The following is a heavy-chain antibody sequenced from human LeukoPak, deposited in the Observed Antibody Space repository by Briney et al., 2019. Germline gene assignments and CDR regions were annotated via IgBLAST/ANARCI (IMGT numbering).Heavy chain of an antibody. Sequence: QAGGSLRLSCAASGFTFSSYGMHWVRQAPGKGLEWVAFIRYDGTNKYYAESVKGRFTISRDNSKNTLYLQMNSLRAEDTAVYYCAKDRSPTTDYFDNWGHGTLVTVSS. V-gene: IGHV3-30*02. CDR1: GFTFSSYG. D-gene: IGHD1-14*01. J-gene: IGHJ4*01. CDR3: AKDRSPTTDYFDN. CDR2: IRYDGTNK.